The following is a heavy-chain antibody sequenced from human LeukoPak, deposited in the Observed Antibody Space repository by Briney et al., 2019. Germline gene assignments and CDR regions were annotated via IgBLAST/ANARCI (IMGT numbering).Heavy chain of an antibody. D-gene: IGHD2-2*02. CDR3: ARDCSSTSCYRDAFDI. CDR1: GGTFSSYA. J-gene: IGHJ3*02. Sequence: SVEVSCKASGGTFSSYAISWVRQAPGQGLEWMGGIIPIFGTANYAQKFQGRVTITADESTSTAYMELSSLRSEDTAVYYCARDCSSTSCYRDAFDIWGQGTMVTVSS. CDR2: IIPIFGTA. V-gene: IGHV1-69*01.